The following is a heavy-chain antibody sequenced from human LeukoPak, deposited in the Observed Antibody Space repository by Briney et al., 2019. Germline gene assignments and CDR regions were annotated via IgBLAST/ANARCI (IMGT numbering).Heavy chain of an antibody. CDR1: GGTFSSYA. J-gene: IGHJ6*02. V-gene: IGHV1-69*01. CDR2: IIPIFGTA. D-gene: IGHD2-2*01. CDR3: ALIVVVPAAQRYYYYYGMDV. Sequence: SVKVSCKASGGTFSSYAISWVRQAPGQGLEWMGGIIPIFGTANYAQKFQGRVTITADESTSTAYMELSSLRSEDTAVYYCALIVVVPAAQRYYYYYGMDVWGQGTTVTVSS.